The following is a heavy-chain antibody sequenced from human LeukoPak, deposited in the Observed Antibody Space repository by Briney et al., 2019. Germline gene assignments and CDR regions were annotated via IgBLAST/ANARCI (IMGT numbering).Heavy chain of an antibody. CDR3: AKVNYYDSSGSPDFDY. Sequence: PGGSLRLSCAASGFTFSSYWMHWVRQAPGKGLVWVSRINSDGSSTSYADSVKGRFTISRDNAKNTLYLQMNSLRAEDTAVYYCAKVNYYDSSGSPDFDYWGQGTLVTVSS. CDR2: INSDGSST. D-gene: IGHD3-22*01. V-gene: IGHV3-74*01. J-gene: IGHJ4*02. CDR1: GFTFSSYW.